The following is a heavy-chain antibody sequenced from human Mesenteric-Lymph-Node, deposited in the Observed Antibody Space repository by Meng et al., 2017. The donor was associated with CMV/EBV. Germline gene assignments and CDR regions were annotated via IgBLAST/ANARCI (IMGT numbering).Heavy chain of an antibody. CDR1: GFTFSSYG. D-gene: IGHD1-26*01. J-gene: IGHJ3*02. Sequence: LSLTCAASGFTFSSYGMHWVRQAPGKGLEWVAFIRYDGSNKYYADSVKGRFTISRDNSKNTLYLQMNSLRAEDTAVYYCAKDSRYSGSFSDAFDIWGQGTMVTVSS. CDR3: AKDSRYSGSFSDAFDI. V-gene: IGHV3-30*02. CDR2: IRYDGSNK.